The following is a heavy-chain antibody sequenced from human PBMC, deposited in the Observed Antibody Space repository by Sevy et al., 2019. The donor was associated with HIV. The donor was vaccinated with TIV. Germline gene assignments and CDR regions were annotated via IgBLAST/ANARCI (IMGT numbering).Heavy chain of an antibody. D-gene: IGHD2-8*01. J-gene: IGHJ4*02. Sequence: GGSLRLSCAASGFDFSIYSMSWVRQAPGKGLEWVSTLSFGCGKINYADSVKGRFTISRDNSKSSVYLQRNNMRVEDTAVYYCAREGCTKPHDYWGQGTLVTVSS. V-gene: IGHV3-23*01. CDR2: LSFGCGKI. CDR3: AREGCTKPHDY. CDR1: GFDFSIYS.